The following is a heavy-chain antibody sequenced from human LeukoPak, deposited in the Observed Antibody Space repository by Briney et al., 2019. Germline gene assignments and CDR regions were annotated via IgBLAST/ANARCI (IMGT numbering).Heavy chain of an antibody. D-gene: IGHD2-2*01. CDR1: RYTFSNYD. CDR2: MNPNSGNT. Sequence: ASVKVSCKASRYTFSNYDINWVRQATGQGLEWMGWMNPNSGNTGYAQKFQGRVTMTRNTSISTAYMELSSLRSEDTAVYYCASSGYCSSTSCYLYYYYYGMDVWGQGTTVTVSS. CDR3: ASSGYCSSTSCYLYYYYYGMDV. J-gene: IGHJ6*02. V-gene: IGHV1-8*01.